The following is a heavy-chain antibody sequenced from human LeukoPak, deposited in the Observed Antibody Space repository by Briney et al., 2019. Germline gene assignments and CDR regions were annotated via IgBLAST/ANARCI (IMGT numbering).Heavy chain of an antibody. CDR3: ARQYCSSTSCLFDY. D-gene: IGHD2-2*01. Sequence: SESLSLTCAVYGGSFSGYYWSWIRQPPGKGLEWIGEINHSGSTNYNPSLKSRVTISVDTSKNQFSLKLSSVTAADTAVYYCARQYCSSTSCLFDYWGQGTLVTVSS. CDR2: INHSGST. J-gene: IGHJ4*02. V-gene: IGHV4-34*01. CDR1: GGSFSGYY.